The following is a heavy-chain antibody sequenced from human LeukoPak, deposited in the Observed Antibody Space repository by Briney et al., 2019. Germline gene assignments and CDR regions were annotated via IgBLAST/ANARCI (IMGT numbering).Heavy chain of an antibody. V-gene: IGHV4-39*07. Sequence: SETLSLTCTVSGGSISSSTYYWGWIRQPPGKGLEWIGSISYSGSTYYNPSLKSRVTIARDTSKNQFSLKVSSVTAADTAVFYCARRTFRAFDIWGQGTMVTVSS. D-gene: IGHD2/OR15-2a*01. J-gene: IGHJ3*02. CDR2: ISYSGST. CDR1: GGSISSSTYY. CDR3: ARRTFRAFDI.